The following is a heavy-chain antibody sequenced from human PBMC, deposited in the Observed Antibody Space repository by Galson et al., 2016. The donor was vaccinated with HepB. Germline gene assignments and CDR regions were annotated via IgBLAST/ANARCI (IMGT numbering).Heavy chain of an antibody. Sequence: SLRLSCAASGFNFSTYGMHWVRQAPGKGLEWVAFISYDGSNKKYADSVKGRFTISRDNSKKTLYLQMNSLRAEDTAVYYCAKDGRIYCSSASCHDHFHYWGQGTLVTVSS. CDR2: ISYDGSNK. CDR1: GFNFSTYG. CDR3: AKDGRIYCSSASCHDHFHY. V-gene: IGHV3-30*18. D-gene: IGHD2-2*01. J-gene: IGHJ4*02.